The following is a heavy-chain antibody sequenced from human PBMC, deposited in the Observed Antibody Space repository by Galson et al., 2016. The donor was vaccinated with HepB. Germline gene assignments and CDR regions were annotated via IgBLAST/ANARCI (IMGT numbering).Heavy chain of an antibody. CDR3: ARIKEELRRAFDI. D-gene: IGHD1-7*01. J-gene: IGHJ3*02. CDR1: GYTFTADY. V-gene: IGHV1-2*02. Sequence: SVKVSCKASGYTFTADYMHWVRQAPGQGLEWMGWINPNSGGTHYAQKFQGRVTLTRDTSISTAYMELSSLISDDTDVYYCARIKEELRRAFDIWGQGTMLTVSS. CDR2: INPNSGGT.